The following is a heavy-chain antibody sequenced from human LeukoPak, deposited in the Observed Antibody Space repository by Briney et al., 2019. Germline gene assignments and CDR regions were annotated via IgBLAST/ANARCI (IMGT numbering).Heavy chain of an antibody. Sequence: SGTLSLTCGVSGGSITNTNYWTWVRQPPGKGLEWIGEVNLQGSTNYNPSLMGRVAISVDTSENHISLQLTPVTAADTAVYYCARVRVLDGYRRWFDPWGQGTLVTVSS. D-gene: IGHD5-24*01. V-gene: IGHV4-4*02. CDR2: VNLQGST. CDR1: GGSITNTNY. CDR3: ARVRVLDGYRRWFDP. J-gene: IGHJ5*02.